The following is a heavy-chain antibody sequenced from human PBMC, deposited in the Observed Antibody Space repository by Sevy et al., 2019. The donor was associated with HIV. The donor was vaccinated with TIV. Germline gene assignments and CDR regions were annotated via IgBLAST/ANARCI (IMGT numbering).Heavy chain of an antibody. D-gene: IGHD3-3*01. CDR3: AKAYYVFSSYFGMDV. CDR2: ISYDGRNK. CDR1: GFTFSSYG. Sequence: GGSLRLSCAASGFTFSSYGMHWTRQAPGKGLEWVAVISYDGRNKYYADSVKGRITISRDNSKKIVSLQMNSLTTDDTAVYHCAKAYYVFSSYFGMDVWGQGTTVTVSS. V-gene: IGHV3-30*18. J-gene: IGHJ6*02.